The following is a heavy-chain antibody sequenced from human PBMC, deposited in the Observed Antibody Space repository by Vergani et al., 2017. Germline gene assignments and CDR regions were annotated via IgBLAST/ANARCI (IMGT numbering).Heavy chain of an antibody. CDR3: AREYSSSVGFLAY. Sequence: QVKLQESGPGLVKPSETLSITCIVSGGSISPYYWSWIRQPAGKGLDWIGRIDTSERTNYNPSLTSRVTMSVDTSKNQFSLKLSSVTAADTAVYYCAREYSSSVGFLAYWGQGTLVTVSS. CDR1: GGSISPYY. J-gene: IGHJ4*02. V-gene: IGHV4-4*07. CDR2: IDTSERT. D-gene: IGHD6-6*01.